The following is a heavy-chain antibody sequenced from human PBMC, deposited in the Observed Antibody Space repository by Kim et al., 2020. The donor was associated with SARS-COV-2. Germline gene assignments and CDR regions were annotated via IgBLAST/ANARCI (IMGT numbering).Heavy chain of an antibody. J-gene: IGHJ5*02. D-gene: IGHD6-25*01. CDR3: ARARRGSSGRWFDP. V-gene: IGHV1-69*01. Sequence: AQKFQGRVTITADESTSTAYMELSSLRSEDTAVYYCARARRGSSGRWFDPWGQGTLVTVSS.